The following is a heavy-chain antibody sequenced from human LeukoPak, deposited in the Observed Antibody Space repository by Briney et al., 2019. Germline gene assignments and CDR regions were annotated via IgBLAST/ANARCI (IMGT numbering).Heavy chain of an antibody. CDR3: ARASSSWYGNDAFDI. J-gene: IGHJ3*02. CDR1: GFTFSDYY. CDR2: ISSSGSTI. V-gene: IGHV3-11*01. D-gene: IGHD6-13*01. Sequence: GGSLRLSCAASGFTFSDYYMSWIRQAPGKGLEWVSYISSSGSTIYYADSVKGRLTISRDNAKNSLYLQMNSLRAEDTAVYYCARASSSWYGNDAFDIWGQGTMVTVSS.